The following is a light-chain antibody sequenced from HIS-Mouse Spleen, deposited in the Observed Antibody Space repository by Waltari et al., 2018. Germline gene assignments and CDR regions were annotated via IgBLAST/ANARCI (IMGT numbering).Light chain of an antibody. CDR3: QVWDSSSDHPYV. CDR1: NIGSKS. V-gene: IGLV3-21*03. Sequence: SYVLTQPPSVSVAPGKPARITWGGNNIGSKSVHWYQQKPCQAPVLVVYDDSARPSGIPERFSGSNSGNTATLTISRVEAGDEADYYCQVWDSSSDHPYVFGTGTKVTVL. J-gene: IGLJ1*01. CDR2: DDS.